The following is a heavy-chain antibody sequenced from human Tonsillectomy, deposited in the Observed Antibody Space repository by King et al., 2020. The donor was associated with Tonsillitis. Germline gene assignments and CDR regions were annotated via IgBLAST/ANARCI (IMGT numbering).Heavy chain of an antibody. Sequence: VQLVESGGGLVQPGRSLRLSCAASGFTFSNYAMGWVRQAPGKGLEWVSAISASGGNPYYADSVKGRFTISRDNSKNTLYLQMNSLRAEDTAVYYCAKPASPYSSSHMDYWGQGNLVTVSS. D-gene: IGHD6-13*01. CDR3: AKPASPYSSSHMDY. CDR1: GFTFSNYA. J-gene: IGHJ4*02. CDR2: ISASGGNP. V-gene: IGHV3-23*04.